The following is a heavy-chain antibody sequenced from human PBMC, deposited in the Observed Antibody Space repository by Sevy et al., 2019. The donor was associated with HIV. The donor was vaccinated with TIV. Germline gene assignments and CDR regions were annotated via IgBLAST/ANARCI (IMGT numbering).Heavy chain of an antibody. CDR3: ARHVGTKDGIRWNYVDY. Sequence: GESLKISCKGSGYSFTSYWIGWVRQMPGKGLEWMGIIYPGDSDTRYSPSFQGQVTISANKSISTAYLQWSSLKASDTAMYYCARHVGTKDGIRWNYVDYWGQGTLVTVSS. CDR1: GYSFTSYW. CDR2: IYPGDSDT. J-gene: IGHJ4*02. D-gene: IGHD1-1*01. V-gene: IGHV5-51*01.